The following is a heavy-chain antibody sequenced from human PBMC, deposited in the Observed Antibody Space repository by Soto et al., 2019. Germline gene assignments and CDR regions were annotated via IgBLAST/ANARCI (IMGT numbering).Heavy chain of an antibody. CDR1: GGSISSYY. J-gene: IGHJ5*02. V-gene: IGHV4-59*01. CDR2: IYYSGST. Sequence: PSETLSLTCTVSGGSISSYYWSWIRQPPGKGLEWIGYIYYSGSTNYNPSLKSRVTISVDTSKNQFSLKLSSVTAADTAVYYCARATLARWFDTWGQGTLVTVSS. CDR3: ARATLARWFDT. D-gene: IGHD3-3*02.